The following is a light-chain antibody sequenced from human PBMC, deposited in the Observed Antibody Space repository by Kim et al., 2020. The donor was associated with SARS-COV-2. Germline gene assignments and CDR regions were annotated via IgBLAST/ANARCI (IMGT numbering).Light chain of an antibody. CDR3: NSRDSSGNHLV. CDR2: GKN. CDR1: NLRSYY. J-gene: IGLJ1*01. Sequence: ALEQTVRIKCQEDNLRSYYSTWYQQKPGQAPVLVIYGKNNRPSGIPDRFSGSSSGNTASLTITGAQAEDEADYYCNSRDSSGNHLVFGTGTKVTVL. V-gene: IGLV3-19*01.